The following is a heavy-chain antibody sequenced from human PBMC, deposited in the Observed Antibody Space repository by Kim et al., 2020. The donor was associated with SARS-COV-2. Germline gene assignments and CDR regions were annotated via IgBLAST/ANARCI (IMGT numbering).Heavy chain of an antibody. CDR1: GFSLSTSGMC. Sequence: SGPTLVNPTQTLTLTCTFSGFSLSTSGMCVSWIRQPPGKALEWLARIDWDDDKYYSTSLKTRLTISKDTSKNQVVLTMTNMDPVDTATYYCARMIVVVPYYYGMDVWGQGTTVTVSS. V-gene: IGHV2-70*11. CDR3: ARMIVVVPYYYGMDV. D-gene: IGHD3-22*01. J-gene: IGHJ6*02. CDR2: IDWDDDK.